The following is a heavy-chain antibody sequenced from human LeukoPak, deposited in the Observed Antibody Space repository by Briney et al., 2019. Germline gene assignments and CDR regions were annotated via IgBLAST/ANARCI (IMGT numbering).Heavy chain of an antibody. CDR2: IYYSGST. J-gene: IGHJ4*02. D-gene: IGHD5-24*01. V-gene: IGHV4-39*07. CDR3: AAGWLQLNY. CDR1: GGSISSSSYY. Sequence: SETLSLTCTVSGGSISSSSYYWGWIRQPPGKGLEWIGSIYYSGSTYYNPSLKSRVTISVDTSKSQFSLKLSSVTATDTAVYYCAAGWLQLNYWGQGTLVTVSS.